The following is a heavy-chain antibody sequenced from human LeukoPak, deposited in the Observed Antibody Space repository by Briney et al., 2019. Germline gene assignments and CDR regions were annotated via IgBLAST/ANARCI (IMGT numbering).Heavy chain of an antibody. CDR3: ASLGAFAI. J-gene: IGHJ3*02. CDR2: FYTSGSP. Sequence: ASETLSLTCTVSGDSISSGNYYWNWIRQPAGKGLEWIGCFYTSGSPNYNPSLKSRVTISVATSKNQFSLRLSSVTAADTAVYYCASLGAFAIWGQGTMVTVSS. V-gene: IGHV4-61*02. CDR1: GDSISSGNYY.